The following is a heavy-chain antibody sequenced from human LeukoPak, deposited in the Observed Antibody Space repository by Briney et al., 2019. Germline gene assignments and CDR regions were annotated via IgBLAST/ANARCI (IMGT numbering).Heavy chain of an antibody. Sequence: PSETLSLTCTVSGGSISSYYWSWIRQPPGKGLEWIGYIYYSGSTNYNPSLKSRVTISVDTSKDQFSLKLSSVTAADTAVYYCARCMFGGDCPDAFDIWGQGTMATVSS. V-gene: IGHV4-59*01. D-gene: IGHD2-21*02. CDR1: GGSISSYY. CDR3: ARCMFGGDCPDAFDI. J-gene: IGHJ3*02. CDR2: IYYSGST.